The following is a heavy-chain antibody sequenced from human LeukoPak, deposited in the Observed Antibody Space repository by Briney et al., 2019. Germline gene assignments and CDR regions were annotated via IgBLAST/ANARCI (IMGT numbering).Heavy chain of an antibody. CDR2: ISGGGDIT. CDR1: GFNFANHA. D-gene: IGHD2-21*02. CDR3: VREDTPATANY. J-gene: IGHJ4*02. Sequence: GGSLRLSCAASGFNFANHAMSWVRQTPGKGLEWVSAISGGGDITCYADSVTGRFTISRDNSKDTLFLQMHSLRPGDTAVYYCVREDTPATANYWGQGTLVTISS. V-gene: IGHV3-23*01.